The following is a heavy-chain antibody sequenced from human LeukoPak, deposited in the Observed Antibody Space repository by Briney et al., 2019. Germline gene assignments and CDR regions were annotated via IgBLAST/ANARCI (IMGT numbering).Heavy chain of an antibody. CDR1: DDSFSSHY. Sequence: SETLSLTCAVSDDSFSSHYWTWIRQPPGRGLEWIGYISYIGSTNYNPSLKSRVTISIDTSKNQFSLKLSSVTAADTAVYYCARGKRSYPPPHYYGMDVWGQGTTVTVSS. CDR3: ARGKRSYPPPHYYGMDV. D-gene: IGHD3-16*02. CDR2: ISYIGST. V-gene: IGHV4-59*11. J-gene: IGHJ6*02.